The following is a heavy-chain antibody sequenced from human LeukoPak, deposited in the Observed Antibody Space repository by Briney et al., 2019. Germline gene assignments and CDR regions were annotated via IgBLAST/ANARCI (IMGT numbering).Heavy chain of an antibody. CDR1: GFTFSDYY. V-gene: IGHV3-7*01. Sequence: GGSLRLSCAASGFTFSDYYMSWIRQAPGKGLEWVANIKQDGSEKYYVDSVKGRFTISRDNAKNSLYLQMNSLRAEDTAVYYCARAMGKYYDGDSWGQGTLVTVSS. CDR2: IKQDGSEK. D-gene: IGHD3-3*01. J-gene: IGHJ4*02. CDR3: ARAMGKYYDGDS.